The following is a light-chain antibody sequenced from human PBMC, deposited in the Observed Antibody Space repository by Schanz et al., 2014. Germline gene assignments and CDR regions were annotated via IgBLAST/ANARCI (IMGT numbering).Light chain of an antibody. Sequence: QSALTQPASVSGSPGQSITISCTGTSNDVGGYNYVSWYQQHPGKAPQLMIYDVDNRPSGVSNRFSGSKSGNTASLTISGLQAEDEADYYCGSYTSSSTYVFGTGTKVTVL. CDR3: GSYTSSSTYV. CDR2: DVD. CDR1: SNDVGGYNY. V-gene: IGLV2-14*01. J-gene: IGLJ1*01.